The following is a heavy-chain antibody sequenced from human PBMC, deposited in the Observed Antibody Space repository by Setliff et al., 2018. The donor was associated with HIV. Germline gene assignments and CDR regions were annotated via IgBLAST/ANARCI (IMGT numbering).Heavy chain of an antibody. CDR3: ARGVKGIATAGKYYFDY. Sequence: ASVKVSCKTSGYAFTDYSIHWVRHAPGQGLEWVGRINPDSRGTNYAQTFQGRVTMTRDTSVSTAYMELSRLKSDDTAVFYCARGVKGIATAGKYYFDYWGQGTLVTVSS. CDR2: INPDSRGT. J-gene: IGHJ4*02. V-gene: IGHV1-2*06. D-gene: IGHD6-13*01. CDR1: GYAFTDYS.